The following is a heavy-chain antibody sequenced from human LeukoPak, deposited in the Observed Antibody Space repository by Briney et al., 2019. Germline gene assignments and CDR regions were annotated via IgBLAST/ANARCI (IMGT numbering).Heavy chain of an antibody. Sequence: ASVKVSCKASGYTFTGYYIYWVRQAPGQGLEWMRRINPNSGDTKYAQKFQGRVTITRDTSISTAYMELSRLRSDDTAVYSCAREDFGDYYFYYWGQGTLVTVSS. V-gene: IGHV1-2*06. D-gene: IGHD4-17*01. CDR1: GYTFTGYY. J-gene: IGHJ4*02. CDR2: INPNSGDT. CDR3: AREDFGDYYFYY.